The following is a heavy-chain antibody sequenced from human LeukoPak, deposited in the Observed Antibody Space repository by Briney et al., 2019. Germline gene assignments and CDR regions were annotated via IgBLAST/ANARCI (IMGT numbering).Heavy chain of an antibody. CDR2: TYYRSKWFS. V-gene: IGHV6-1*01. Sequence: SQTLSLTCAISGDSVSSNSAVWNWLRQSPSRGLEWLGRTYYRSKWFSDYGTSVKGRITINPDTSKNQFSLQLNSVTPEDTAVYYCARDGPGELLLDYWGQGTLVTVSS. J-gene: IGHJ4*02. CDR3: ARDGPGELLLDY. CDR1: GDSVSSNSAV. D-gene: IGHD1-7*01.